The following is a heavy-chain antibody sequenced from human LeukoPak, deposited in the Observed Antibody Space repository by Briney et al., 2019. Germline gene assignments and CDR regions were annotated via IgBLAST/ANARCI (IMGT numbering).Heavy chain of an antibody. D-gene: IGHD2/OR15-2a*01. V-gene: IGHV3-7*01. CDR1: GFTFSSYW. CDR3: ARFASQNSDY. J-gene: IGHJ4*02. Sequence: GGSLRLSCAASGFTFSSYWRSWVRQAPGKGLEWVANIKQDGSGKYYVDSVKGRFTISRDNAKNSLYLQMNTLRAEDTAVYYCARFASQNSDYWGQGTLVTVSS. CDR2: IKQDGSGK.